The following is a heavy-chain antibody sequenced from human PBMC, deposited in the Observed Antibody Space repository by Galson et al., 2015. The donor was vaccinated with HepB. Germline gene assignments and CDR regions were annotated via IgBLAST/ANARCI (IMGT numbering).Heavy chain of an antibody. V-gene: IGHV3-30*18. CDR3: AKDDEATVTSFDAFDI. Sequence: SLRLSCAASGFTFSSYGMHWVRQAPGKGLEWVAVISYDGSNKYYADSVKGRFTISRDNSKNTLYLQMNSLRAEDTAVYYCAKDDEATVTSFDAFDIWGQGTMVTVSS. CDR2: ISYDGSNK. CDR1: GFTFSSYG. D-gene: IGHD4-17*01. J-gene: IGHJ3*02.